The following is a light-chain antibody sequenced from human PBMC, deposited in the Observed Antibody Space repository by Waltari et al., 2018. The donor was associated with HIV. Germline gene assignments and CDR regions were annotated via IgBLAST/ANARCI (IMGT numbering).Light chain of an antibody. V-gene: IGKV3-11*01. Sequence: EIVLTQSPGTLSLSPGEGATLSCRASQSVSSYVAWYQHKPGQAPRLLIYDASKRATGIPARFSGSGSGTYFTLTISSLEPEDFAVYHCQQYDKSPTFGQGTKLEI. CDR2: DAS. CDR1: QSVSSY. CDR3: QQYDKSPT. J-gene: IGKJ2*01.